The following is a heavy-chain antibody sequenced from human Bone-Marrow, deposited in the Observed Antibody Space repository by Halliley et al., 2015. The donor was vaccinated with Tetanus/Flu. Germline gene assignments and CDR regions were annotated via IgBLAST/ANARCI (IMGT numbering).Heavy chain of an antibody. V-gene: IGHV4-30-4*01. CDR3: ARPRVVSGRHVGAFDI. CDR1: GGSIISDDYF. D-gene: IGHD2-15*01. Sequence: TLSLTCAVSGGSIISDDYFWSWFRQTPGKGLEWIGYIYYSGTTSYKPSLRSRLTFSVDTSKNQFSLKLTSVTAADTAVYYCARPRVVSGRHVGAFDIWGQGTTVIVSS. J-gene: IGHJ3*02. CDR2: IYYSGTT.